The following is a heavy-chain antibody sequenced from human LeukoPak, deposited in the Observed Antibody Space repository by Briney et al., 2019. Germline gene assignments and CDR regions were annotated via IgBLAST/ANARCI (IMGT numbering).Heavy chain of an antibody. J-gene: IGHJ4*02. CDR3: AKGGGGDSSGYYYQREFDY. Sequence: PGRSLRLSCAASGFTFDDYAMHWVRQAPGKGLEWVSGISWNSGSIGYADSGKGRFTISRDNAKNSLYLQLNSLRAEDTALYYCAKGGGGDSSGYYYQREFDYWGQGTLVTVSS. CDR1: GFTFDDYA. CDR2: ISWNSGSI. D-gene: IGHD3-22*01. V-gene: IGHV3-9*01.